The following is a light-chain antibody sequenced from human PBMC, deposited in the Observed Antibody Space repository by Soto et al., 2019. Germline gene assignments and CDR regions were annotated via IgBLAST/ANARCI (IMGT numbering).Light chain of an antibody. V-gene: IGKV1-12*01. Sequence: DIQMTQSPSSVSASVGDGVTRTCLASQGIGDRLAWYQQKPGKVPQLLIYFASTLGSGVPSRFSGSGSGTDFILTINTLQADDFATYYCQQSYSTPITFGQGTRLEI. J-gene: IGKJ5*01. CDR1: QGIGDR. CDR3: QQSYSTPIT. CDR2: FAS.